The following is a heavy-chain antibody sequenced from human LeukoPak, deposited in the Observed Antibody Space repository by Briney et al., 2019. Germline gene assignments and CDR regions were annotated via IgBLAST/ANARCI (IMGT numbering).Heavy chain of an antibody. CDR3: ARVVICGSFDY. CDR1: GGSLSSYY. CDR2: IYYSGST. J-gene: IGHJ4*02. V-gene: IGHV4-59*01. Sequence: SETLSLTCTVSGGSLSSYYWSWIRQPPGKGLEGIGYIYYSGSTNYNPSLTSRVTISVDTSKNQFSLKLSSVTAADTAVYYCARVVICGSFDYWGQGTLVTVSS. D-gene: IGHD2-21*01.